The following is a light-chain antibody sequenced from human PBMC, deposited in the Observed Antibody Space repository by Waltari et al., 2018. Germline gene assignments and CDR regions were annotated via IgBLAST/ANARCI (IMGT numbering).Light chain of an antibody. J-gene: IGKJ1*01. CDR1: QTISSY. CDR3: QQTYSTPRT. Sequence: DIQMTQSPSSLSASVGDRVSITCRTSQTISSYLNWYKQKPGKAPNLLIYAASSLQGGVPSRFSGSGSGTDFTLTISSLQSEDFATYYCQQTYSTPRTFGQGTKVEVK. CDR2: AAS. V-gene: IGKV1-39*01.